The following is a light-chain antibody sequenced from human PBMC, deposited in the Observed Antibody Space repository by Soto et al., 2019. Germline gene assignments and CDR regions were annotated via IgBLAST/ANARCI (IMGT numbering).Light chain of an antibody. CDR2: DVS. CDR1: SSDVGAYTY. V-gene: IGLV2-14*03. CDR3: SSYTTSLTYL. Sequence: QSALTQPASVSGSAGQSITLSCTGTSSDVGAYTYVSWYQQYPGKVPKLLIFDVSKRPSGVSYRFSGSKSGNTASLAISGLQAEDEAIYYCSSYTTSLTYLFGTGTKLTVL. J-gene: IGLJ1*01.